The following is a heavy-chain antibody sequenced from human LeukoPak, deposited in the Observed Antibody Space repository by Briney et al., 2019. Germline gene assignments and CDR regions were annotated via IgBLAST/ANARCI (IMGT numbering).Heavy chain of an antibody. CDR1: GFTFSGSA. D-gene: IGHD6-6*01. J-gene: IGHJ4*02. CDR3: AKYSSSSRWYFDY. Sequence: PGGSLRLSCAASGFTFSGSAMHWVRQASGKGLEWVGRIRSKANSYATAYAASVKGRFTISRDNSKNTLYLQMNSLRAEDTAVYYCAKYSSSSRWYFDYWGQGTLVTVSS. V-gene: IGHV3-73*01. CDR2: IRSKANSYAT.